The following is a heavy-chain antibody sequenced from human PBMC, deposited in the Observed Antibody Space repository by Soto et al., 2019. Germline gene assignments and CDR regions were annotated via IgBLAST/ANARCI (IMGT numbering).Heavy chain of an antibody. V-gene: IGHV3-23*01. J-gene: IGHJ4*02. D-gene: IGHD5-18*01. CDR1: GFTFSSYA. CDR3: AKDFKAMVIYTYYFDY. CDR2: ISGSGGST. Sequence: GGSLRLSCAASGFTFSSYAMSWVRQAPGKGLEWVSAISGSGGSTYYADSVKGRFTISRDNSKNTLYLQMNSLRAEDTAVYYCAKDFKAMVIYTYYFDYWGQGTLVTVSS.